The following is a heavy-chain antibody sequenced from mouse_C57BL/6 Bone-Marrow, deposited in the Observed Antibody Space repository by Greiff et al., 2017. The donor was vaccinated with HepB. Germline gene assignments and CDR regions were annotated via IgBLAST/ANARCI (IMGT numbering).Heavy chain of an antibody. V-gene: IGHV1-9*01. CDR2: ILPGSGST. Sequence: LMEPGASVKLSCKATGYTFTGYWIEWVKQRPGHGLEWIGEILPGSGSTNYNEKFKGKATFTADTSSNTAYMQLSSLTTEDSAIYYCASHPSSYYYGSSWGYFDVWGTGTTVTVSS. CDR3: ASHPSSYYYGSSWGYFDV. CDR1: GYTFTGYW. J-gene: IGHJ1*03. D-gene: IGHD1-1*01.